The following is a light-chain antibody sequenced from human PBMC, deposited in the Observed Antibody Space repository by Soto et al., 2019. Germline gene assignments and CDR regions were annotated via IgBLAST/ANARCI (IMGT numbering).Light chain of an antibody. CDR3: QQYNNWPLYS. J-gene: IGKJ2*01. V-gene: IGKV3-15*01. Sequence: EIVMTQSPATLSVSPGERATLSCRASQSVSSNLAWYQQKPRQAPRLLIYGASTRATGIPARFSGSGSGTEFTLRISSLQSEDFAVYCCQQYNNWPLYSFGQGTKLEIK. CDR1: QSVSSN. CDR2: GAS.